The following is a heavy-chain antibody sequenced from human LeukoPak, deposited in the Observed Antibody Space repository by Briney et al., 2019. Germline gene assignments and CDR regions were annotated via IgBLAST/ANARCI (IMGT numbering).Heavy chain of an antibody. V-gene: IGHV1-2*02. CDR1: GYIFTGYY. Sequence: ASVKVSCKASGYIFTGYYMHWVRQAPGQGLEWMGWINPNSGDTNYAQKFQGRVTMTRDTSISTAYMELSRLRSDNTAVYYCARDVLLWFGELKAFDPWGQGTLVTVSS. CDR2: INPNSGDT. CDR3: ARDVLLWFGELKAFDP. D-gene: IGHD3-10*01. J-gene: IGHJ5*02.